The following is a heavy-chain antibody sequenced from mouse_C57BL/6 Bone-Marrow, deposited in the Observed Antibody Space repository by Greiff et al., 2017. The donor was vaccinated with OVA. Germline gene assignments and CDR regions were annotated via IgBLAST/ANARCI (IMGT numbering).Heavy chain of an antibody. D-gene: IGHD2-1*01. CDR3: AKGNYGPWYVDV. J-gene: IGHJ1*03. CDR2: ISSGSSTI. Sequence: EVQGVESGGGLVKPGGSLKLSCAASGFTFSDYGMHWVRQAPAKGLEWVAYISSGSSTIYYADTVQGRFTISRDNAKNTLFLQMTRRRSEDTAMNYCAKGNYGPWYVDVWGTGTTVTVSS. CDR1: GFTFSDYG. V-gene: IGHV5-17*01.